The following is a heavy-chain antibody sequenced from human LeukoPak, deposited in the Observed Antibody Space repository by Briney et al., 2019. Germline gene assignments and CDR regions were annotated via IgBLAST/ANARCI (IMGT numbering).Heavy chain of an antibody. CDR2: ISGGGDST. D-gene: IGHD3-22*01. CDR1: GFTFNNYA. V-gene: IGHV3-23*01. CDR3: AKDLRYYDSSGPDY. Sequence: GGSLRLSCAASGFTFNNYAMSWVRQAPGEGLEWVSAISGGGDSTYYADSVKGRFTISRDNSKNTLYLQMNSQRAEDTAVYYCAKDLRYYDSSGPDYWGQGTLVTVSS. J-gene: IGHJ4*02.